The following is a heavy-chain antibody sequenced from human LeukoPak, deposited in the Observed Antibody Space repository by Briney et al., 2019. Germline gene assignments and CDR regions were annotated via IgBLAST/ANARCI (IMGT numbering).Heavy chain of an antibody. CDR3: ARLTWLDFDY. CDR2: ISTRATTI. D-gene: IGHD6-19*01. J-gene: IGHJ4*02. CDR1: GFTFSTYE. V-gene: IGHV3-48*03. Sequence: GGSLRLSCAASGFTFSTYEVNWVRQAPGKGLEWVSYISTRATTIYYADSVKGRFTISRDNAKNSLYLQMNSLRAEDTAVYYCARLTWLDFDYWGQGTLVTVSS.